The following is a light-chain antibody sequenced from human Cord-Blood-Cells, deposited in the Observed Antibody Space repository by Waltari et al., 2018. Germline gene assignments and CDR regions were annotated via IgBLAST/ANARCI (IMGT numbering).Light chain of an antibody. CDR1: SSDVGGYNY. V-gene: IGLV2-14*01. J-gene: IGLJ3*02. Sequence: QSALTQPASVSGSPGQSITISCTGTSSDVGGYNYVSWYQQHPGKAPKLMIYDVNNRPSGFSNRFSGSKSGNTASLTISGLPAEYDADYDCSSYTSSSRWVFGGGTKLTVL. CDR3: SSYTSSSRWV. CDR2: DVN.